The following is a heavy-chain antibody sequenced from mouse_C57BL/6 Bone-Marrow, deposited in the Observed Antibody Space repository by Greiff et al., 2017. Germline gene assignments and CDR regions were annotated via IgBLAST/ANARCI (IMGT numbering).Heavy chain of an antibody. D-gene: IGHD2-3*01. V-gene: IGHV1-64*01. CDR3: ARSRCGLLPSWYFDV. J-gene: IGHJ1*03. CDR1: GYTFTSYW. Sequence: QVQLQQPGAELVKPGASVKLSCKASGYTFTSYWMHWVKQRPGQGLEWIGMIHPNSGSTNYNEKFKSKATLTVDKSSSTAYLQLSSLTSEDSEGYYCARSRCGLLPSWYFDVWGKGTTVTVSS. CDR2: IHPNSGST.